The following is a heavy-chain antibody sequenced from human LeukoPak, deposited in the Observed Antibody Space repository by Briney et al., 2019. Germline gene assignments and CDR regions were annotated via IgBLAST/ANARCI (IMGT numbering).Heavy chain of an antibody. J-gene: IGHJ4*02. CDR3: ARSRALDY. V-gene: IGHV3-53*01. Sequence: GGSLRLSCVASGFSFRSNYMNWVRQAPGKRPEWVAIIYDTDSTYYTDSVKGRFTISRDNSKNTVYLQMNSLRVEDTAVYYCARSRALDYWGQGTLVTVSS. CDR1: GFSFRSNY. CDR2: IYDTDST.